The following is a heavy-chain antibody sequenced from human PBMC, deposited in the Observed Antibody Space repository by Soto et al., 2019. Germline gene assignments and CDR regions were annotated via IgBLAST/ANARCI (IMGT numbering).Heavy chain of an antibody. J-gene: IGHJ4*02. CDR2: ISSTTNYI. V-gene: IGHV3-21*06. CDR1: GFTFSSFW. CDR3: ARESEDLTSNFDY. Sequence: EVQLVESGGGLVQPGGSLRLSCGVSGFTFSSFWMSWVRQAPGKGLEWVSPISSTTNYIYYGDSMKGRFTISRDNAKNSLYLEMNSLRAEDTAVYYCARESEDLTSNFDYWGQGTLVTVSS.